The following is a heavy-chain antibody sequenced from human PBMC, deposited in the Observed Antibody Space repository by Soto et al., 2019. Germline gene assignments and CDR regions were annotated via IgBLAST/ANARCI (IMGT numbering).Heavy chain of an antibody. V-gene: IGHV1-69*01. CDR2: IIPIFGTA. D-gene: IGHD3-3*01. Sequence: QVQLVQSGAEVKKPGSSVKVSCKASGGTFSSYAISWVRQAPGQGLEWMGGIIPIFGTANYAQKFQGRVTITEDESTSTASMELSSLRSEDTAVYYCARDWVFGVVIIGGMAVWGQGTTVTVSS. CDR3: ARDWVFGVVIIGGMAV. J-gene: IGHJ6*02. CDR1: GGTFSSYA.